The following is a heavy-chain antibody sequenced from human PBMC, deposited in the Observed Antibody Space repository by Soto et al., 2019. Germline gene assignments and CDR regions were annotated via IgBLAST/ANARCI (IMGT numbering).Heavy chain of an antibody. Sequence: EVQLVESGGGLVQPGGSLRLSCAASGFTFSSYWMSWVRQAPGKGLEWVANIKQDGSEKYYVDSVMGRFTISRDNAKNSRYLQMNSLRAEDTAVYYCARRGRNYDSSGYLTPGWFDPWGQGTLVTVSS. J-gene: IGHJ5*02. CDR3: ARRGRNYDSSGYLTPGWFDP. CDR2: IKQDGSEK. D-gene: IGHD3-22*01. V-gene: IGHV3-7*01. CDR1: GFTFSSYW.